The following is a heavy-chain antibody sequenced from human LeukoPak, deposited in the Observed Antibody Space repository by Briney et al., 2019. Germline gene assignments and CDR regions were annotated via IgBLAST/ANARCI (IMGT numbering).Heavy chain of an antibody. CDR3: ARADDYGAFDI. J-gene: IGHJ3*02. V-gene: IGHV3-21*04. Sequence: PGGSLRLSCAVSGFTLSNYAMNWVRQAPGKGLEWVSSISGSGTNTYYADSVKARFTISRDNAKNSLYLQMNSLRAEDTAVYYCARADDYGAFDIWGHGTLVTVSS. CDR2: ISGSGTNT. D-gene: IGHD4-17*01. CDR1: GFTLSNYA.